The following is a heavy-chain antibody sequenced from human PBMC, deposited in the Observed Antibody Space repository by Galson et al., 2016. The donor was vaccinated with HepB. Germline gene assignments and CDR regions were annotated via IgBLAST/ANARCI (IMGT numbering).Heavy chain of an antibody. CDR2: MNLDGSEK. CDR1: GFTFSNYA. Sequence: SLRLSCATSGFTFSNYAMSWVRQAPGKGLEWVASMNLDGSEKFYVDSVKGRFTISRDNAENSLHLQLNSLRAEDTAVYYCASDFHATFDHWGQGALVTVSS. CDR3: ASDFHATFDH. J-gene: IGHJ4*02. V-gene: IGHV3-7*01.